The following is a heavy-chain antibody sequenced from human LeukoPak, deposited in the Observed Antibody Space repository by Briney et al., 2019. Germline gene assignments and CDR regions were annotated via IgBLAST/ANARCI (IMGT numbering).Heavy chain of an antibody. Sequence: GGSLRLSCAASGFTFSSYGMNWVRQAPGKGLEWVSYISSSGSTIYYADSVKGRFTISRDNAKNSLYLQMNSLRAEDTAVYYCARTMYSNYVFDYWGQGTLVTVSS. V-gene: IGHV3-48*03. CDR1: GFTFSSYG. D-gene: IGHD4-11*01. J-gene: IGHJ4*02. CDR2: ISSSGSTI. CDR3: ARTMYSNYVFDY.